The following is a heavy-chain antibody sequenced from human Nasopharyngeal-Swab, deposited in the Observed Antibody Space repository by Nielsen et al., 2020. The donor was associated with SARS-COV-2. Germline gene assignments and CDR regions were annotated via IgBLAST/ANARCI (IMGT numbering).Heavy chain of an antibody. Sequence: GESLKISCAASGFTFSSYEMNWVRQAPGKGLEWVSYISSSGSTIYYADSVKGRFTISRDNAKNSLYLQMNSLRAEDTAVYYCARGDGGDYSRSWYLAFDIWGQGTMVTVSS. V-gene: IGHV3-48*03. CDR2: ISSSGSTI. J-gene: IGHJ3*02. CDR1: GFTFSSYE. CDR3: ARGDGGDYSRSWYLAFDI. D-gene: IGHD6-13*01.